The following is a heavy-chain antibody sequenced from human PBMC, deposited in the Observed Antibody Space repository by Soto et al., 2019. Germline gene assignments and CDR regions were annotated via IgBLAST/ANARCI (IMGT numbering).Heavy chain of an antibody. Sequence: QVQLVQSGGEVKKPGASVKVSCKASAYTFTNYGISWVRQAPGQGLEWMGWISAYNGNINYAQKFRGRVTMTTDTSTSSAYLEVRSLRSDDTAVYYCARSGSGWNVREFASWGQGTLVTVSS. CDR1: AYTFTNYG. J-gene: IGHJ4*02. CDR3: ARSGSGWNVREFAS. CDR2: ISAYNGNI. V-gene: IGHV1-18*01. D-gene: IGHD6-25*01.